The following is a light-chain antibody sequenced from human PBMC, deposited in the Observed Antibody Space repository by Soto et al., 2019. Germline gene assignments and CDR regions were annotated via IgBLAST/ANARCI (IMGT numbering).Light chain of an antibody. CDR2: QVT. CDR3: TSYTAYSTDSL. J-gene: IGLJ2*01. CDR1: SSDVGNYNF. Sequence: QSALTQPASLSGSPGQSITISCTGTSSDVGNYNFVSWYQHHAGTAPKLIIYQVTNRPSGVSDRCSGSKSGDTSSLTISGLQAEDEADYYCTSYTAYSTDSLFGGGTKLTVL. V-gene: IGLV2-14*01.